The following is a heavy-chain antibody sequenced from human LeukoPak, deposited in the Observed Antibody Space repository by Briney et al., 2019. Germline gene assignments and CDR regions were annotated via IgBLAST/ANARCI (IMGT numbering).Heavy chain of an antibody. CDR3: AGHVDLDAFDI. J-gene: IGHJ3*02. CDR1: GYTFTGYY. Sequence: ASVKVSCKASGYTFTGYYMHWVRKAPGQGLEWMGWINPNSGGTNYAQKSQGRVTMTRDTSISTAYMELSRLRSDDTAVYYCAGHVDLDAFDIWGQGTMVTVSS. D-gene: IGHD5-12*01. CDR2: INPNSGGT. V-gene: IGHV1-2*02.